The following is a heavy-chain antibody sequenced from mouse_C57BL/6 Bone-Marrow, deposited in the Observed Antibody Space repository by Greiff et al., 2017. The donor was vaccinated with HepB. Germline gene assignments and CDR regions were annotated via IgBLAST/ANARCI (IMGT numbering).Heavy chain of an antibody. CDR3: AREPYDGYYEYFDV. Sequence: EVKLVESEGGLVQPGSSMKLSCTASGFTFSDYYMAWVRQVPEKGLEWVANINYDGSSTYYLDSLKSRFIISRDNAKNILYLQMSSLKSEDTATYYCAREPYDGYYEYFDVWGTGTTVTVSS. CDR2: INYDGSST. CDR1: GFTFSDYY. D-gene: IGHD2-3*01. V-gene: IGHV5-16*01. J-gene: IGHJ1*03.